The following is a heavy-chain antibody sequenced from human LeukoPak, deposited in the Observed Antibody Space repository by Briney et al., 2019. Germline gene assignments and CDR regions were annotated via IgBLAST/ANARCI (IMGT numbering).Heavy chain of an antibody. Sequence: SETLSLTCTVSGGSISSYYWSWIRQPPGKGLEWIGYIYYSGSTNYNPSLKSRVTISVDTSKNQFSLKLSSVTAADTALYYCARHTVYNYYYDTVGNWFDPWGQGTLVTVSS. CDR2: IYYSGST. CDR1: GGSISSYY. D-gene: IGHD3-22*01. V-gene: IGHV4-59*08. J-gene: IGHJ5*02. CDR3: ARHTVYNYYYDTVGNWFDP.